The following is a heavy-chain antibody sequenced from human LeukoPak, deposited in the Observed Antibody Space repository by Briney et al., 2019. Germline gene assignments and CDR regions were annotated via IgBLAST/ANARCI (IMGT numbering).Heavy chain of an antibody. CDR1: GNSFTSYW. Sequence: GESLKISCKGSGNSFTSYWIGWVRQMPGKGLEWMGIIYPGDSDTRYSPSFQGQVTISADKSISTAYLQWSSLEASDTAMYYCARGAYNSGWFFDLWGRGTLVTVSS. CDR2: IYPGDSDT. J-gene: IGHJ2*01. CDR3: ARGAYNSGWFFDL. D-gene: IGHD3-10*01. V-gene: IGHV5-51*01.